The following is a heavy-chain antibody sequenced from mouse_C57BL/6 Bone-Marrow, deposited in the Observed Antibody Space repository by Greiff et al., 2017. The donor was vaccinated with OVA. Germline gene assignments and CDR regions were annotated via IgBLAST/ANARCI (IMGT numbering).Heavy chain of an antibody. CDR2: IYPGDGDT. CDR1: GYAFSSSW. CDR3: ARSWARAMDY. J-gene: IGHJ4*01. Sequence: VQLQQSGPELVKPGASVKISCKASGYAFSSSWMNWVKQRPGKGLEWIGRIYPGDGDTKYNGKFKGKATLTADKSSSTAYMRLSSLTSEDSAVYFCARSWARAMDYWGQGTSVTVSS. V-gene: IGHV1-82*01.